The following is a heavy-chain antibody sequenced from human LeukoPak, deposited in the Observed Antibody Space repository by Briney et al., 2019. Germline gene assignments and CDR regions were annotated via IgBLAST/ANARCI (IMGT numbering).Heavy chain of an antibody. CDR2: ISGSGGST. D-gene: IGHD6-19*01. CDR3: AKKSLAVAGPSHFDY. V-gene: IGHV3-23*01. CDR1: GFTFSSYA. J-gene: IGHJ4*02. Sequence: PGGSLRLSCAASGFTFSSYALTWVRRAPGKGLEWVSAISGSGGSTYYADSVKGRFTISRGNSKNTLYLQMNNLRAEDTAVYYCAKKSLAVAGPSHFDYWGQGTLVTVSS.